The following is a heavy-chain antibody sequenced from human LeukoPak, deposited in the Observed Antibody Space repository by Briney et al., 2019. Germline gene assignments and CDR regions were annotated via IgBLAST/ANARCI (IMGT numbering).Heavy chain of an antibody. CDR1: GYTFTSYG. D-gene: IGHD3-22*01. CDR2: ISAYNGNT. V-gene: IGHV1-18*01. J-gene: IGHJ6*02. Sequence: ASVKVSCKASGYTFTSYGISWVRQAPGQGLEWMGWISAYNGNTNYAQKLQGRVTMTTDTSTSTAYMELRSLRSDDTAVYYCARDGSDSSGPYYYYYGMDVWGQGTTVTVSS. CDR3: ARDGSDSSGPYYYYYGMDV.